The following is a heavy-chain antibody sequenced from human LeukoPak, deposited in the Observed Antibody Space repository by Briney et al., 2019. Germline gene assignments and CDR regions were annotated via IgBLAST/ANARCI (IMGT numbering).Heavy chain of an antibody. V-gene: IGHV1-2*06. CDR3: ARGRIAVAGTHWFDP. CDR2: INPNSGGT. Sequence: ASVKVSCKASGYTFTGYYMHWVRQAPGQGLEWMGRINPNSGGTNYAQKFQGRVTMTRNTSISTAYMELSSLRSEDTAVYYCARGRIAVAGTHWFDPWGQGTLVTVSS. CDR1: GYTFTGYY. D-gene: IGHD6-19*01. J-gene: IGHJ5*02.